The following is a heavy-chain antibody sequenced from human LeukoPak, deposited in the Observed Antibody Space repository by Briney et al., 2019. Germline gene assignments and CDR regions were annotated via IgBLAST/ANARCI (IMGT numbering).Heavy chain of an antibody. CDR3: ARDTITTYSPRYFDF. D-gene: IGHD4-11*01. Sequence: GGSLRLSCAASGFTFSSYWMHWVRQAPGKGLVWVSRINSDGSSTSYADSVKGRFTIARDNAKNTLSLQMYSLRAEDTAVYYCARDTITTYSPRYFDFWGQGTLVTVSS. CDR1: GFTFSSYW. J-gene: IGHJ4*02. CDR2: INSDGSST. V-gene: IGHV3-74*01.